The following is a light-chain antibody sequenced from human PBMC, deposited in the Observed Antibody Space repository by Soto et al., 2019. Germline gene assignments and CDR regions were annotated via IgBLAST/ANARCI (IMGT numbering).Light chain of an antibody. CDR1: QTISSS. V-gene: IGKV1-5*01. CDR2: DAT. J-gene: IGKJ2*01. CDR3: QQHNDYTAVT. Sequence: DIQMTQFPSTLSASVGDRVTITCRASQTISSSLAWYQHKPGKAPKLLIFDATTLQTGVPSRFSGSGFGTEFTINITGLQHDDFATYYCQQHNDYTAVTFGQGTRLEIK.